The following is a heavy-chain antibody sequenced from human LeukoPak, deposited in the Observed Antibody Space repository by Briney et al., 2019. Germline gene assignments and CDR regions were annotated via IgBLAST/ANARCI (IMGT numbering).Heavy chain of an antibody. D-gene: IGHD4-23*01. CDR3: AKDLHGGYSSDY. CDR2: IGYEGVHK. Sequence: GGSLRLSCAASGFTFNNFGMHWFRQAPGKGLEWVSFIGYEGVHKYYADSVKGRFTISKDNSKATLYLQMNSLRPEDTAVYYCAKDLHGGYSSDYWGQGTLVTVFS. J-gene: IGHJ4*02. CDR1: GFTFNNFG. V-gene: IGHV3-30*02.